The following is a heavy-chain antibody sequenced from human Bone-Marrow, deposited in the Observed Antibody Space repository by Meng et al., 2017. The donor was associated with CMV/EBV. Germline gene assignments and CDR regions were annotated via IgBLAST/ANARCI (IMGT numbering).Heavy chain of an antibody. J-gene: IGHJ4*02. CDR2: INPNSGGT. V-gene: IGHV1-2*02. Sequence: ASVKVSCKASGYTFTGYYMHWVRQAPGQGLEWMGWINPNSGGTNYAQKFQGRVTMTRDTSISTAYMELSRLRSDDTAVYYCARLFERLDIVVVPAAIEYYFDYWGQGTLVTVSS. D-gene: IGHD2-2*03. CDR3: ARLFERLDIVVVPAAIEYYFDY. CDR1: GYTFTGYY.